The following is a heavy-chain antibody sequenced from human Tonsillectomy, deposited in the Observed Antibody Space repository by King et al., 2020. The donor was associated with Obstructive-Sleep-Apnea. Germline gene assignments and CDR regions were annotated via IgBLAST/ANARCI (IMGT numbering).Heavy chain of an antibody. CDR3: ARGRDLLKAFDI. CDR2: LRSSADGETT. V-gene: IGHV3-49*03. D-gene: IGHD1-26*01. Sequence: VQLVESGGGLVQPGRSLRLSCTASGFTVGDYAMSWFRQAPGKGLDWVGFLRSSADGETTEYAASLKGRFTISRDDSKSVAFLQMDSLKSEDTAVYYCARGRDLLKAFDIWGQGTVVAVSS. CDR1: GFTVGDYA. J-gene: IGHJ3*02.